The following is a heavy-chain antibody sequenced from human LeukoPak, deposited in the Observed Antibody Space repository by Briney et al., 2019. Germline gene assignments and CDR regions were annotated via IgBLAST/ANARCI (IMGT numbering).Heavy chain of an antibody. CDR1: QFIFSSYA. CDR2: ISGSGGST. J-gene: IGHJ6*03. Sequence: GGSLRPSCAASQFIFSSYAMSWVRQAPGKGLEWVSAISGSGGSTYYADSVKGRFTISRDNSKNTLYLQMNSLRAEDTAVYYCAKDVSGFCSSTSCYPYYYYYYMDVWGKGTTVTVSS. D-gene: IGHD2-2*01. CDR3: AKDVSGFCSSTSCYPYYYYYYMDV. V-gene: IGHV3-23*01.